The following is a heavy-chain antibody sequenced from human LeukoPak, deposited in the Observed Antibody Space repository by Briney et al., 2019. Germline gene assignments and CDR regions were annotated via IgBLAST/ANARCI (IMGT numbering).Heavy chain of an antibody. CDR1: GASNSSYQ. V-gene: IGHV4-4*07. CDR3: AREDGSGTYDY. D-gene: IGHD3-10*01. Sequence: SETLSLTCTVSGASNSSYQWSWIRQPAGKGLEWIGRIYSSGSTNYNPSLKSRVTMSIDTSKTQFSLWLISVTAPDTAVYYCAREDGSGTYDYWGQGTLVTVSS. CDR2: IYSSGST. J-gene: IGHJ4*02.